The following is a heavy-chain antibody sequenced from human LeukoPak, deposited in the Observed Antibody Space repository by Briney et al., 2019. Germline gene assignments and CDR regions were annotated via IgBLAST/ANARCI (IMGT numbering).Heavy chain of an antibody. D-gene: IGHD2-15*01. Sequence: PSESLSLTCAVYGGSFSGYYWSWIRRPPGKGLEWIGEINHSGSTNYNPSLKSRVTISVDTSKNQFSLKLSSVTAADTAVYYCARGGLVGAFDIWGQGTMVTVSS. CDR2: INHSGST. CDR1: GGSFSGYY. CDR3: ARGGLVGAFDI. J-gene: IGHJ3*02. V-gene: IGHV4-34*01.